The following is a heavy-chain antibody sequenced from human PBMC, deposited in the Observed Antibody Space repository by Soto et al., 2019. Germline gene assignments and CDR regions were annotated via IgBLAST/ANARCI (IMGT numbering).Heavy chain of an antibody. CDR2: IYSGGST. D-gene: IGHD3-10*01. J-gene: IGHJ4*02. CDR3: ASCPQNCITSSPCCLFFDY. V-gene: IGHV3-66*01. Sequence: GGSLRLSCAASGFTVSSNYMSWVRQAPGKGLEWVSVIYSGGSTYYADSVKGRFTISRDNSKNTLYLQMNSLRAEDTAVYYCASCPQNCITSSPCCLFFDYWGQGTLVTVSS. CDR1: GFTVSSNY.